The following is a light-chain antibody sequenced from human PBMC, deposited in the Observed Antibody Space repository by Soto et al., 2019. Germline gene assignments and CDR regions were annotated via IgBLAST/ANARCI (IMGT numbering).Light chain of an antibody. Sequence: QSALTQPASVSGSPGQSITISCTGTNSDVGGYNYVSWYQQHPGKAPKLMIYEVSHRPSGVSNRFSGSKSGNTASLTISGLQAEDEADYYCSSYTSSRTFVVFGGGTKLTVL. CDR3: SSYTSSRTFVV. V-gene: IGLV2-14*01. CDR1: NSDVGGYNY. J-gene: IGLJ2*01. CDR2: EVS.